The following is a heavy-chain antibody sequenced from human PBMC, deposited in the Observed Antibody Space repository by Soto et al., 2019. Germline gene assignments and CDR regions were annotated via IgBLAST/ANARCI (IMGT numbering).Heavy chain of an antibody. J-gene: IGHJ4*02. CDR1: GGSISSDGDYYR. Sequence: QMQLQESGPGLVSPSQTLSLTCTVSGGSISSDGDYYRWSWIRQHPGKGLAWIGYIYDSGSPYYHPSLECRVTVSEATSKNQFSLKLSSLTAADTAVYYCARVRENYFASWGQGILVTVSS. V-gene: IGHV4-31*03. CDR2: IYDSGSP. CDR3: ARVRENYFAS.